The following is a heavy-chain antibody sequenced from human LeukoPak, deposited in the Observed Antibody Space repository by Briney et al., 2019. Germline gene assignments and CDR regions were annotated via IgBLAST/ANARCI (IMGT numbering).Heavy chain of an antibody. CDR1: GGSISSGSYY. CDR3: ARGREKGRYYFDY. J-gene: IGHJ4*02. V-gene: IGHV4-61*02. CDR2: IYTSGST. D-gene: IGHD5-24*01. Sequence: SQTLSLTCTVSGGSISSGSYYWSWIRQPAGKGLEWIGRIYTSGSTNYNPSLKSRVTITVDTSKNQFSLKLSSVTAADTAVYYCARGREKGRYYFDYWGQGTLVTVSS.